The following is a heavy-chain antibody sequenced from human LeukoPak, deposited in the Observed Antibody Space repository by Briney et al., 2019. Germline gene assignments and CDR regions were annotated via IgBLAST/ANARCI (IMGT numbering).Heavy chain of an antibody. CDR3: ARGLASGWYSRYDP. D-gene: IGHD6-19*01. CDR2: VYHTGST. V-gene: IGHV4-61*01. Sequence: SETLSLTCTASGDPVSRGSYYWSCIRQPPGKELEWTGYVYHTGSTNYNPSLKSRVTISVDTSKNEFSLKMTSVNAADTAVYYCARGLASGWYSRYDPWGQGTLVTVSS. CDR1: GDPVSRGSYY. J-gene: IGHJ5*02.